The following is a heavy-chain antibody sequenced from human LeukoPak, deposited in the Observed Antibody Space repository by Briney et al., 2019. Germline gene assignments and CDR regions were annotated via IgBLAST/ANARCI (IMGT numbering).Heavy chain of an antibody. J-gene: IGHJ5*02. D-gene: IGHD3-16*01. V-gene: IGHV4-34*01. Sequence: PGGSLRLSCAASGFTFSSYEMNWVRQAPGKGLEWIGEINHSGSTNYNPSLKGRVTISVDTSKNQFSLKLSSVTAADTAVYYCARVVTSGTSDWFDPWGQGTLVTVSS. CDR2: INHSGST. CDR1: GFTFSSYE. CDR3: ARVVTSGTSDWFDP.